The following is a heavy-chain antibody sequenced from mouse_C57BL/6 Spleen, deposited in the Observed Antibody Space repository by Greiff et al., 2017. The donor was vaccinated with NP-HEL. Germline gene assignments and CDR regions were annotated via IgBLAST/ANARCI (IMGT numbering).Heavy chain of an antibody. CDR2: INPSTGGT. D-gene: IGHD2-5*01. Sequence: DVKLQESGPELVKPGASVKISCKASGYSFTGYYMNWVKQSPEKSLEWIGEINPSTGGTTYNQKFKAKATLTVDKSSSTAYMQLKSLTSEDSAVYYCARNYYSNLFAYWGQGTLVTVSA. CDR3: ARNYYSNLFAY. CDR1: GYSFTGYY. J-gene: IGHJ3*01. V-gene: IGHV1-42*01.